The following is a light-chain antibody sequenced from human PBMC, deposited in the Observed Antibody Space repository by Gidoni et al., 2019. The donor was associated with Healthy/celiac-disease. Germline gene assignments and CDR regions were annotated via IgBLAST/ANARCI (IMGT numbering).Light chain of an antibody. J-gene: IGKJ2*01. CDR3: QQSYSTPQT. Sequence: DIQMTQSPSSLSASVGDRVTITCRASQSISSHLNWYQQKPGKAPKLLIYAASSLQSGVPSRFSGSGSGTDFTLTISSLQPEDFATDYCQQSYSTPQTFGQGTKLEIK. CDR2: AAS. CDR1: QSISSH. V-gene: IGKV1-39*01.